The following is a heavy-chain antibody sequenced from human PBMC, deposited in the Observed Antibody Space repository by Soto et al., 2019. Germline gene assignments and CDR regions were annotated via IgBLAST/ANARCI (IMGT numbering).Heavy chain of an antibody. D-gene: IGHD1-26*01. V-gene: IGHV3-23*01. CDR1: GFTFSNYA. J-gene: IGHJ4*02. Sequence: VGSLRLSCAGSGFTFSNYAMSWVRQAPGKGLAWVSAISGSGGSTYYADSVKGRFTISRDNSKNTLYLQMNSLRAEDTALYYCAKVPVGATGRFDYWGQGTLVTVSS. CDR2: ISGSGGST. CDR3: AKVPVGATGRFDY.